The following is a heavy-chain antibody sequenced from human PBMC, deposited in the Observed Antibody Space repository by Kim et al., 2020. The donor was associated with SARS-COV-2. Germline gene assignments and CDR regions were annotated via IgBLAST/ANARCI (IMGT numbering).Heavy chain of an antibody. J-gene: IGHJ4*02. D-gene: IGHD6-13*01. Sequence: SETLSLTCTVSGGSISSGSYYWSWIRQPAGKGLEWIGRIYTSGSTNYNPSLKSRVTISVDTSKNQFSLKLSSVTAADTAVYYCARDEGYSSSWPLFDYWGQGTLVTVSS. CDR3: ARDEGYSSSWPLFDY. CDR1: GGSISSGSYY. CDR2: IYTSGST. V-gene: IGHV4-61*02.